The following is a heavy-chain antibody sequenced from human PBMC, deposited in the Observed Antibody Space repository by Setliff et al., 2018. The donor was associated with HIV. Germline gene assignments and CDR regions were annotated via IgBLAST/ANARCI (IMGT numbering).Heavy chain of an antibody. Sequence: PSETLSLTCTVSGDSISGYYWSWIRQPAGKGLEWIGRVYTSGSTNYNPSLKSRVTMSVDTSKNQFSLKLSSVTAADTAVYYCARELGLGAFDYWGQGTLVTVSS. J-gene: IGHJ4*02. CDR1: GDSISGYY. V-gene: IGHV4-4*07. D-gene: IGHD5-12*01. CDR3: ARELGLGAFDY. CDR2: VYTSGST.